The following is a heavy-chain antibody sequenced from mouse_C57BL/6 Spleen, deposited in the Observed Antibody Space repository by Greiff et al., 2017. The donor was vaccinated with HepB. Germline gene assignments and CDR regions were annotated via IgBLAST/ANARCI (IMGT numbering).Heavy chain of an antibody. J-gene: IGHJ1*03. CDR3: TRGPYYYGSSTRYFDV. D-gene: IGHD1-1*01. CDR2: IDPETGGT. Sequence: QVQLQQSGAELVRPGASVTLSCKASGYTFTDYEMHWVKQTPVHGLEWIGAIDPETGGTAYNQKFKGKAILTADKSSSTAYMELRSLTSEDSAVYYCTRGPYYYGSSTRYFDVWGTGTTLTVSS. CDR1: GYTFTDYE. V-gene: IGHV1-15*01.